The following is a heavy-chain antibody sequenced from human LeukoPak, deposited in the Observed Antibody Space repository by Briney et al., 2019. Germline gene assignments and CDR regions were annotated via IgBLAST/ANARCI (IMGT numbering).Heavy chain of an antibody. CDR3: TGERINSWGIDY. Sequence: PGGSLRLSCAASGFTFSSYAMSWVRQAPGKGLEWVSTISGSDGSTYYADSVKGRFTISRDNSKSTLYLQMNSLRAEDTAIYYCTGERINSWGIDYWGQGTLVTVSS. D-gene: IGHD6-13*01. CDR1: GFTFSSYA. V-gene: IGHV3-23*01. J-gene: IGHJ4*02. CDR2: ISGSDGST.